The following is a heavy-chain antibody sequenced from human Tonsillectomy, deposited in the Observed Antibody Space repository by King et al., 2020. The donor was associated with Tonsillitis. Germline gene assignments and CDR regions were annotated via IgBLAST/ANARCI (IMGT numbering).Heavy chain of an antibody. J-gene: IGHJ6*02. CDR3: AGLRVTKPSGRPLYYFYGLDV. CDR1: GFTFSSYA. CDR2: ISGSGGST. V-gene: IGHV3-23*04. D-gene: IGHD5-18*01. Sequence: VQLVESGGGLVQPGGSLRLSCAASGFTFSSYAMSWVRQAPGKGLEWVSGISGSGGSTYYADSVKGRLTISRDNSKNTLSLQMNSLRAEDTAVYYCAGLRVTKPSGRPLYYFYGLDVWGQGTTVTVS.